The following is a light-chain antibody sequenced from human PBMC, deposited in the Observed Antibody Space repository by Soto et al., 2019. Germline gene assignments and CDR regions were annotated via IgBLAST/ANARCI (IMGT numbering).Light chain of an antibody. J-gene: IGLJ2*01. CDR1: TGAVTSNHH. V-gene: IGLV7-46*01. Sequence: QAVVTQAPSLTVAPGGTVTLTCGSSTGAVTSNHHPYWFQQKACQAPRTLIYDTSNKHSWTPARFSGSLLGDKAALTLSGAQPEDDAQYYCLLSYNAARVFGGGTKLTVL. CDR2: DTS. CDR3: LLSYNAARV.